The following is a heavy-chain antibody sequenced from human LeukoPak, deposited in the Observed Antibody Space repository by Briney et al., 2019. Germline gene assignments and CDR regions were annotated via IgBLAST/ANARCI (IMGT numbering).Heavy chain of an antibody. D-gene: IGHD3-16*01. CDR1: GFTVSSNY. CDR3: AYEYYYYYGMDV. J-gene: IGHJ6*02. V-gene: IGHV3-53*01. CDR2: IYSGGST. Sequence: GRSLRLSCAASGFTVSSNYMSWVRQAPGKGLEWVSIIYSGGSTDYADSVKGRFTISRDNSKNTLYLQMNSLRAEDTAVYYCAYEYYYYYGMDVWGQGTTVTVSS.